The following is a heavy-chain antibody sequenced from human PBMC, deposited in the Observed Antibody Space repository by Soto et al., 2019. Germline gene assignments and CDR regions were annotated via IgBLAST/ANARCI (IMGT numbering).Heavy chain of an antibody. Sequence: GTSVKSCKASGYTFTTYGISWVRQAPGQGLEWMGWISPYNGTTKYAEKFQGEMTMTTDTATSTAYMDLRSLRSDDTAVYYCARNGERDTGLNFYYYLHGMDAWGQGTRVTVSS. CDR2: ISPYNGTT. CDR1: GYTFTTYG. J-gene: IGHJ6*02. D-gene: IGHD1-1*01. V-gene: IGHV1-18*04. CDR3: ARNGERDTGLNFYYYLHGMDA.